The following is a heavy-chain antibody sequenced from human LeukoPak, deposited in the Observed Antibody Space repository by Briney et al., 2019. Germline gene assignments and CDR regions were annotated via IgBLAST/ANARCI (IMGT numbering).Heavy chain of an antibody. Sequence: SETLSLTCAVYGGSVSDYYWNWISQPPGKGLEWIGEINHSGTTNYNPSLKSRVRISVDTSKNQFSLKLNSVTAADTAVYFCARTPPPGATAFGVVDYWSRGTLVTVSS. CDR2: INHSGTT. V-gene: IGHV4-34*01. D-gene: IGHD3-3*01. CDR3: ARTPPPGATAFGVVDY. J-gene: IGHJ4*02. CDR1: GGSVSDYY.